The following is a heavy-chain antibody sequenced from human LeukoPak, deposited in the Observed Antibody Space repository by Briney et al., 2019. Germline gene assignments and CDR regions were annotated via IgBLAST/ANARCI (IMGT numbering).Heavy chain of an antibody. CDR2: ISAYNGNT. Sequence: ASVKVSCKASGYTFTSYGISWVRQAPGQGLEWMGWISAYNGNTNYAQKLQGRVTMTTDTSTSTAYMELRSLRSDDTAVYYCARGLEEYSSGWSTFDYWGQGTLVTVSS. CDR3: ARGLEEYSSGWSTFDY. CDR1: GYTFTSYG. V-gene: IGHV1-18*01. J-gene: IGHJ4*02. D-gene: IGHD6-19*01.